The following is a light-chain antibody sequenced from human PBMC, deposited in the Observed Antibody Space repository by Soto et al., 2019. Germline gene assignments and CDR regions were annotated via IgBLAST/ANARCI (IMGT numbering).Light chain of an antibody. CDR3: QRYNSYPFT. CDR1: QSISGW. Sequence: DIQMTQSPSTLSASEGDRVTITCRASQSISGWLAWYQQKPGKAPKRLIYKASILESGVPSRFSGSGSGTEFTLTISSLQPDDSATYYCQRYNSYPFTFGPGTKVDIK. J-gene: IGKJ3*01. V-gene: IGKV1-5*03. CDR2: KAS.